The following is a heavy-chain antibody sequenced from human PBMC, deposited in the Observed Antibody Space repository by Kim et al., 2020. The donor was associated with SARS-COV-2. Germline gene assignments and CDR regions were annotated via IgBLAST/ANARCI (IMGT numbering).Heavy chain of an antibody. CDR2: INAGNGNT. CDR3: ARDGHRWFGELFDYYYGMDV. CDR1: GYTFTSYA. V-gene: IGHV1-3*01. D-gene: IGHD3-10*01. J-gene: IGHJ6*02. Sequence: ASVKVSCKASGYTFTSYAMHWVRQAPGQRLEWMGWINAGNGNTKYSQKFQGRVTITRDTSASTAYMELSSLRSEDTAVYYCARDGHRWFGELFDYYYGMDVWGQGTTVTVSS.